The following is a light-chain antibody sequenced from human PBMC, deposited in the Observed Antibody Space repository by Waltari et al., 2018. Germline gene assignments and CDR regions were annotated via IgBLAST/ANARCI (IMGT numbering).Light chain of an antibody. CDR1: ESVLYSSNNKNH. J-gene: IGKJ4*01. CDR3: QQYYNTPLT. Sequence: DIVMTQSPASLAVSLGERATLRRKTSESVLYSSNNKNHLAWYQQKPGQPPRLLLYWASTRESGVPDRFIGSGSETDFTLTVTSLQAEDVAVYYCQQYYNTPLTFGGGTKVEVK. CDR2: WAS. V-gene: IGKV4-1*01.